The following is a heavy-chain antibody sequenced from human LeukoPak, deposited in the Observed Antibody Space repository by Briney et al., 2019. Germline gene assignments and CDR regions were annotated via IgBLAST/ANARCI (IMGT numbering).Heavy chain of an antibody. V-gene: IGHV4-34*01. Sequence: TTSETRSLTCAVYGGSFSGYYWSWIRQPPGKGLEWIGEINHSGSTNYNPSLKSRVTISVDTSKNQFSLKLSSVTAADTAVYYCARALSSGYYSLNYWGQGTLVTVSS. D-gene: IGHD3-22*01. J-gene: IGHJ4*02. CDR2: INHSGST. CDR1: GGSFSGYY. CDR3: ARALSSGYYSLNY.